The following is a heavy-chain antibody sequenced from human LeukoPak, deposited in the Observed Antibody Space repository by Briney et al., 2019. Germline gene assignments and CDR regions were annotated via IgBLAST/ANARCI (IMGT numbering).Heavy chain of an antibody. J-gene: IGHJ4*02. CDR2: IYYSGST. D-gene: IGHD1-26*01. V-gene: IGHV4-39*07. Sequence: PSETLSLTCTVSGGSISSSNFYWGWIRQPPGKGLEWIGSIYYSGSTYYNPSLKSRVTISVDTSKNQFSLKLSSVTAADTAVYYCATSGSYYPFDYWGQGTLVTVSS. CDR3: ATSGSYYPFDY. CDR1: GGSISSSNFY.